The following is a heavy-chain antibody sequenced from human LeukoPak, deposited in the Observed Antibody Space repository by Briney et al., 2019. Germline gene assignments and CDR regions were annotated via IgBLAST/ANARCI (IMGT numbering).Heavy chain of an antibody. J-gene: IGHJ6*02. CDR1: GFTFSSYA. D-gene: IGHD3-10*01. Sequence: PGGSLRLSCAASGFTFSSYAMSWVRQAPGKGLEWVSAISGSGGSTYYADSVKGRFTISRDNSKNTLYLQMNSLRAEDTAVYYCAKDSYYGSGSYYNKYYYYGMDVWGQGTTVTVSS. V-gene: IGHV3-23*01. CDR3: AKDSYYGSGSYYNKYYYYGMDV. CDR2: ISGSGGST.